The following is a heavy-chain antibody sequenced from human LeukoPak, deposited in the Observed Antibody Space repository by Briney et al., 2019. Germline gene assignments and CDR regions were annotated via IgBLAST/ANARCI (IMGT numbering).Heavy chain of an antibody. D-gene: IGHD3-3*01. Sequence: PGGSLRLSCAASGFTFSSYAMHWVRQAPGKGLEWVAVISYEGSNKYYADSVKGRFTISRDNSKNTLYLQMNSLRAEDTAVYYCARNWAYDFWSGYYSDYYYYGMDVWGQGTTVTVSS. CDR2: ISYEGSNK. V-gene: IGHV3-30-3*01. J-gene: IGHJ6*02. CDR1: GFTFSSYA. CDR3: ARNWAYDFWSGYYSDYYYYGMDV.